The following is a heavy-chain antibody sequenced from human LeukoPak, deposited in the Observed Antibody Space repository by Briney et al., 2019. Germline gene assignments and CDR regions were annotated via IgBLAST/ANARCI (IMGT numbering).Heavy chain of an antibody. D-gene: IGHD5-18*01. J-gene: IGHJ4*02. CDR3: AKPDWGDTTAMVLG. CDR1: GFTFSSYW. Sequence: GGSLRLSCAASGFTFSSYWMSWVRQAPGKGLEWVANIKQDGSEKYYVDSVKGRFTISRDNAKNSLYLQMNSLRAEDTAVYYCAKPDWGDTTAMVLGWGQGTLVTVSS. V-gene: IGHV3-7*01. CDR2: IKQDGSEK.